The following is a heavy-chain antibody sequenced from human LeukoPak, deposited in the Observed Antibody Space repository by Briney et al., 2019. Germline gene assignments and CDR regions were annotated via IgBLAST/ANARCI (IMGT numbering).Heavy chain of an antibody. CDR3: ARVDSGWYDWVYFFDY. CDR2: INQDGSQK. Sequence: PGGSLRLSCVASGFTFSSNYMNWLRQAPGKGLEWVASINQDGSQKNYVDSVKGRFSISRDNAKNSLYLQMNSRRDEDTAVYYCARVDSGWYDWVYFFDYWGPGTLVTVSS. J-gene: IGHJ4*02. V-gene: IGHV3-7*01. D-gene: IGHD6-19*01. CDR1: GFTFSSNY.